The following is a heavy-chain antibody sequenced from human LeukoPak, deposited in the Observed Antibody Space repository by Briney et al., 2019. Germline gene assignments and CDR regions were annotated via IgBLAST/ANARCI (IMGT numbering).Heavy chain of an antibody. CDR1: GGSISSYY. D-gene: IGHD6-13*01. CDR2: IYYSGST. J-gene: IGHJ4*02. V-gene: IGHV4-59*01. CDR3: ARGVGSSWYYFDY. Sequence: PSETLSLTCTVSGGSISSYYWSWIRQPPGKGLEWIGYIYYSGSTNYNPSLKSRVTISVDTSKNQFSLKLSSVTAADTAVYYCARGVGSSWYYFDYWGQGTLVTVSS.